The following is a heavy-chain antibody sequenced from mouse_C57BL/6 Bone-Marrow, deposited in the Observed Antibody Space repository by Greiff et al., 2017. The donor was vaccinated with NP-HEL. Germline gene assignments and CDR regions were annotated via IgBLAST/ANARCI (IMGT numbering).Heavy chain of an antibody. CDR1: GFTFSNYW. CDR2: IRLKSDNYAT. J-gene: IGHJ1*03. CDR3: TVHYYGSSPWYFDV. Sequence: EVKLEESGGGLVQPGGSMKLSCVASGFTFSNYWMNWVRQSPEKGLEWVAQIRLKSDNYATHYAESVKGRFTISRDDSKSSVYLQMNNLRAEDTGIYYCTVHYYGSSPWYFDVWGTGTTVTVSS. V-gene: IGHV6-3*01. D-gene: IGHD1-1*01.